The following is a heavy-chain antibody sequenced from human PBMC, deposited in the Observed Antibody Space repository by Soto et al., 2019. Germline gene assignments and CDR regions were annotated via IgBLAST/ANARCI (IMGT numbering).Heavy chain of an antibody. V-gene: IGHV3-48*01. CDR1: GFTFSTYS. J-gene: IGHJ4*02. CDR3: AKGPYYYDSSGYYHDY. CDR2: ISSTSNTK. Sequence: GGFLRLSCAASGFTFSTYSMNWVRQAPGKGLEWVSFISSTSNTKYYADSVKGRFTISRYNSKNTLYLQMNSLRAEDTALYYCAKGPYYYDSSGYYHDYWGQGTLVTVSS. D-gene: IGHD3-22*01.